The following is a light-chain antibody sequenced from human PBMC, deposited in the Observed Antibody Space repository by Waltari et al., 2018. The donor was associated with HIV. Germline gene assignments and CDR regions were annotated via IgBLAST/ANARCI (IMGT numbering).Light chain of an antibody. CDR3: QQYGSSLMYT. Sequence: EIVLTQSPGTLSLSPGERATLSCRASQSVSSSYLAWYQQKPGQAPRPLIYGASSRATGIPDRFSGSGSGTDFTLTISRLEPEDFAVYYCQQYGSSLMYTFGQGTKLEI. CDR2: GAS. V-gene: IGKV3-20*01. J-gene: IGKJ2*01. CDR1: QSVSSSY.